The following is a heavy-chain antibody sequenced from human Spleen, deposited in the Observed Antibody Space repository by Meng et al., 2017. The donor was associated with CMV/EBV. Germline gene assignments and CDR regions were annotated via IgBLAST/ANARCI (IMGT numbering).Heavy chain of an antibody. CDR2: INPNSGGT. V-gene: IGHV1-2*02. Sequence: ASVKVSCKASGYTFTQNYYIHWLRQAPGQGLEWMGWINPNSGGTSYAPKFHGRVAMTRDTSINTTYMELNWLRSDDTAVYYCARGAVVIIPAAKIWDYYYGMDVWGQGTTVTVSS. D-gene: IGHD2-2*01. CDR3: ARGAVVIIPAAKIWDYYYGMDV. CDR1: GYTFTQNYY. J-gene: IGHJ6*02.